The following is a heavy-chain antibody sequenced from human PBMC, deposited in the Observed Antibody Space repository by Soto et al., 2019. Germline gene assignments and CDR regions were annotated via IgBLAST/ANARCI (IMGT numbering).Heavy chain of an antibody. Sequence: QITLNESGPTVVRPTETLTLTCRFSGFSLTTSGVGVGCIRQSPGKAPEWLALIYWDDDKRYSASLKSRLTITKDTSKNQVVLTVSDLDPTDTATYYCAHRVLRTVFGLVTTTAIYFDFWGQGTPVAVPS. CDR3: AHRVLRTVFGLVTTTAIYFDF. CDR1: GFSLTTSGVG. J-gene: IGHJ4*02. V-gene: IGHV2-5*02. D-gene: IGHD3-3*01. CDR2: IYWDDDK.